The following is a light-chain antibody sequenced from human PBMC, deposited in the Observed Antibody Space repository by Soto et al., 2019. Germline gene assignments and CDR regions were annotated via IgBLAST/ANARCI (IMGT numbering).Light chain of an antibody. J-gene: IGKJ5*01. Sequence: EMVVTQSPDTLSLSPGERATLFCRASQSVSDSYLAWYQQKPGQAPRLLIYAASSRATGSPDRFSGGGSGTDFTLTISRLEPEDFAVYYCQQYGSSRATFGQGTRLEIK. V-gene: IGKV3-20*01. CDR2: AAS. CDR3: QQYGSSRAT. CDR1: QSVSDSY.